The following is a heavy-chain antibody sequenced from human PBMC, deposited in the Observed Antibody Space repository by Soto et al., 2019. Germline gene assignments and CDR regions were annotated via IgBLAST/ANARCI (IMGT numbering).Heavy chain of an antibody. V-gene: IGHV1-18*04. D-gene: IGHD1-1*01. J-gene: IGHJ6*02. CDR1: GYTFTSYG. CDR3: ARGGTAETYYYYYGMDV. Sequence: XSVKVSCKASGYTFTSYGISWVRQAPGQGLEWMGWISAYNGNTNYAQKLQGRVTMTTDTSTSTAYMELRSLRSDDTAVYYCARGGTAETYYYYYGMDVWGQGTTVTASS. CDR2: ISAYNGNT.